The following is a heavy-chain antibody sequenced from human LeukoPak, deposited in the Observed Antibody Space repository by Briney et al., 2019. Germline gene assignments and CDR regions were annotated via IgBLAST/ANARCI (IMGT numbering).Heavy chain of an antibody. D-gene: IGHD5-24*01. CDR2: IYSGGTT. CDR1: GFTVSSNY. J-gene: IGHJ4*02. V-gene: IGHV3-53*01. Sequence: GGSLRLSCAASGFTVSSNYMSWVRQAPGKGLEWVSVIYSGGTTYYADSVKGRFTISRDNSKNTLYLQMNTLRAEDTAMYYCTRLRDGYDSDYWGQGTLVTVSS. CDR3: TRLRDGYDSDY.